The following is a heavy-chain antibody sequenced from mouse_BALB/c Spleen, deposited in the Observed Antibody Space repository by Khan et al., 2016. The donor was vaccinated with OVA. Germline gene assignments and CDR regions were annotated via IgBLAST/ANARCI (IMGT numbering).Heavy chain of an antibody. CDR2: ISDLAYTI. CDR3: ARGGGTAPFAY. J-gene: IGHJ3*01. V-gene: IGHV5-15*02. CDR1: GFTFSDYG. D-gene: IGHD1-2*01. Sequence: EVELVESGGGLVQPGGSRKLSCAASGFTFSDYGMAWVRQAPGKGPEWVAFISDLAYTIYYADTVPGRSTLPRENAKNPLYLEMSSLRTEDTAIYYCARGGGTAPFAYWGLGTLVTVSA.